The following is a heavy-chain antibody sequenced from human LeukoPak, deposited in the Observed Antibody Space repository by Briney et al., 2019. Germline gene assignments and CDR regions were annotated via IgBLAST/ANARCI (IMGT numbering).Heavy chain of an antibody. CDR2: IYYSGST. D-gene: IGHD1-26*01. CDR3: ARDREGSGSNADALDS. J-gene: IGHJ4*02. V-gene: IGHV4-31*03. Sequence: SQTLSLTCTVSGGSISSGGYYWRWIPHHPGKSREWIGYIYYSGSTYYNPSLKSRVTISVDTSKNQFSLKLSFVPAADTAVYYCARDREGSGSNADALDSWGQGTLVTVSS. CDR1: GGSISSGGYY.